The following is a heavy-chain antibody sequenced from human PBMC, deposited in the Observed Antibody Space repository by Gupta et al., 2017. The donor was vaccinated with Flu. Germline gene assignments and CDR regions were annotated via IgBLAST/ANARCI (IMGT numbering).Heavy chain of an antibody. CDR3: AIPAYRTSFAVIDH. V-gene: IGHV3-21*01. Sequence: THSMNWVRQAPGKGLEWVSSISSSSDLIYYAETVQGRFTISRDNANNALFRQMEGMRAEDSAVYYCAIPAYRTSFAVIDHGGQGTLVTVYS. J-gene: IGHJ4*02. D-gene: IGHD2-21*01. CDR2: ISSSSDLI. CDR1: THS.